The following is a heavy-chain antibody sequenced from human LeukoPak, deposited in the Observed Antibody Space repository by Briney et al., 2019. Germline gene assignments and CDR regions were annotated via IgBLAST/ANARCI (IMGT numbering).Heavy chain of an antibody. CDR2: ISAYNGNT. CDR1: GYTFTSYG. J-gene: IGHJ6*03. Sequence: ASVKVSCKASGYTFTSYGISWVRQAPGQGLEWKGWISAYNGNTNYAQKLQGRVTMTTDTSTSTAYMELRSLRSDDTAVYYCARDLAVAGRYYYYYMDVWGKGTTVTVSS. V-gene: IGHV1-18*01. D-gene: IGHD6-19*01. CDR3: ARDLAVAGRYYYYYMDV.